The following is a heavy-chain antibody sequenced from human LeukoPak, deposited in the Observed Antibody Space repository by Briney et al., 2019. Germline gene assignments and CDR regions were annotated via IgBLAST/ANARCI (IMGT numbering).Heavy chain of an antibody. CDR2: ISSSSSYI. D-gene: IGHD6-19*01. Sequence: GGSLRLSCAASGFTFSSYSMNWVRQAPGKGLEWVSSISSSSSYIYYADSVKGRFTISRDNAKNSLYLQMNSLRAEDTAVYYCARGLSDSSGWGYYYYYYMDVWGKGTTVTVSS. CDR3: ARGLSDSSGWGYYYYYYMDV. V-gene: IGHV3-21*01. CDR1: GFTFSSYS. J-gene: IGHJ6*03.